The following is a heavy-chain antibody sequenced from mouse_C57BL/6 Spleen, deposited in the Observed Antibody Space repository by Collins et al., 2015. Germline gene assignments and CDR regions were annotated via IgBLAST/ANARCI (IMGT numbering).Heavy chain of an antibody. J-gene: IGHJ2*01. V-gene: IGHV5-6-2*01. Sequence: DVKLVESGGGLVKLGGSLKLSCAASGFTFSSYYMSWVRQTPEKRLELVAAINSNGGSTYYPDTVKGRFTISRDNAKNTLYLQMSSLKSEDTALYYCARDDGFDYWGQGTTLTVSS. CDR1: GFTFSSYY. CDR3: ARDDGFDY. CDR2: INSNGGST. D-gene: IGHD2-12*01.